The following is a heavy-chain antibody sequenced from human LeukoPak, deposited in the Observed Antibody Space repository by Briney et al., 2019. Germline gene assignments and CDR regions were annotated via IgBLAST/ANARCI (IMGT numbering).Heavy chain of an antibody. J-gene: IGHJ4*02. V-gene: IGHV1-2*02. CDR2: INPDSGGT. Sequence: GASVKVSCKASGYTFTSYGISWVRQAPGQGLEWMGWINPDSGGTNYAQKFQGRVTVTRDTSISTAYMELSRLTSDDTAVYYCARLNSGYDYFDYWGQGTLVTVSS. CDR1: GYTFTSYG. CDR3: ARLNSGYDYFDY. D-gene: IGHD5-12*01.